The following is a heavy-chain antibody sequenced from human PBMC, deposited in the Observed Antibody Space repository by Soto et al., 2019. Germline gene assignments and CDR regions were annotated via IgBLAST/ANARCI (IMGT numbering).Heavy chain of an antibody. CDR1: GGSINSGGYH. D-gene: IGHD2-15*01. CDR2: IYYSGST. Sequence: QVQLQESGPGLVKPSQTLSLTCTVSGGSINSGGYHWSWIRQHPGKGLEWIGYIYYSGSTSYNPSIKSRHTISIGTSKNQFSLNLSSVTAADTAVYYCARDWGDYCSGGSCYRHWYFDLWGRGTLVTVSS. V-gene: IGHV4-31*03. J-gene: IGHJ2*01. CDR3: ARDWGDYCSGGSCYRHWYFDL.